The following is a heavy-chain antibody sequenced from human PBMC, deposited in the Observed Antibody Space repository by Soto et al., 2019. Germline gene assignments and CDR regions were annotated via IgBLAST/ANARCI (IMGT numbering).Heavy chain of an antibody. CDR3: ARVRYYDSSGYYPPGY. V-gene: IGHV1-18*01. J-gene: IGHJ4*02. D-gene: IGHD3-22*01. CDR1: GYTFTSYG. CDR2: ISAYNGNT. Sequence: ASVKVSCKASGYTFTSYGISWVRQAPGQGLEWMGWISAYNGNTNYAQKLQGRVTMTTDTSTSTAYMELRSLRSDDTAVYYCARVRYYDSSGYYPPGYWGQGTLVTVSS.